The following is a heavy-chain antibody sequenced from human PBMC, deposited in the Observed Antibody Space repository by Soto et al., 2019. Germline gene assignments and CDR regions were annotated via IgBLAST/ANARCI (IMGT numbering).Heavy chain of an antibody. CDR2: INPSGGST. D-gene: IGHD4-17*01. CDR3: ARDGRYGDSGPNFDY. Sequence: ASVKVSCKASGYTFTSYYMHWVRQAPGQGLEWMGIINPSGGSTSYAQKFQGRVTVTRDTSTSTVYMELSSLRSEDTAVYYCARDGRYGDSGPNFDYWGQGTLVTVSS. J-gene: IGHJ4*02. CDR1: GYTFTSYY. V-gene: IGHV1-46*01.